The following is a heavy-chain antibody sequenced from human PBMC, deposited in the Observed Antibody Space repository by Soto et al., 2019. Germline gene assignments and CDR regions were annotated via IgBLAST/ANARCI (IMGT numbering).Heavy chain of an antibody. J-gene: IGHJ6*02. V-gene: IGHV4-4*07. D-gene: IGHD1-7*01. CDR1: GGSTSSYY. Sequence: SETLSLTCTVSGGSTSSYYWSWIRQPAGKGLEWIGRIYTSGSTNYNPSLKSRVTMSVDTSKNQFSLKLNSVTAADTAVYYCARVEGGTTQGYYGMDVWGQGTTVTVSS. CDR3: ARVEGGTTQGYYGMDV. CDR2: IYTSGST.